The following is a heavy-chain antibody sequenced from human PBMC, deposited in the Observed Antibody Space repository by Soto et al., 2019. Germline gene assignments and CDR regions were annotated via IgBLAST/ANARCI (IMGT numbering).Heavy chain of an antibody. D-gene: IGHD4-17*01. CDR2: IYYSGST. J-gene: IGHJ6*02. Sequence: PSETLSLTYTVSGGSISSYYWSWIRQPPGKGLEWIGYIYYSGSTNYNPSLKSRVTISVDTSKNQFSLKLSSVTAADTAVYYCARGFLDGDYYYYGMDVWGQGTTVTVSS. CDR3: ARGFLDGDYYYYGMDV. V-gene: IGHV4-59*01. CDR1: GGSISSYY.